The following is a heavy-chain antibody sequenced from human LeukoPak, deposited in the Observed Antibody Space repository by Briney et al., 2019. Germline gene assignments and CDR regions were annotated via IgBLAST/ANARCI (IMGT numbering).Heavy chain of an antibody. Sequence: GGSLRLSCAASGFTVRSSYMSWVRQAPGKGLEWFAVLYSGGHTDYAVSVRGRFTISRDTSTNTVSLQMNSLRAEDTAEYYCARARCDTCGYGSWGQGTLVTVSS. V-gene: IGHV3-66*02. D-gene: IGHD3-22*01. CDR1: GFTVRSSY. CDR2: LYSGGHT. J-gene: IGHJ5*02. CDR3: ARARCDTCGYGS.